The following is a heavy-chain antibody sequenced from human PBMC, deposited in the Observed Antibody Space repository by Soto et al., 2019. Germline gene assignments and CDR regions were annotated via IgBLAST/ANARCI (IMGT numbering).Heavy chain of an antibody. CDR2: IFPSDSDT. Sequence: PGESLKISCRTSGYRFTSYWIAWVRQMPGKGLEWMGIIFPSDSDTRYSPSFQGQATISADRSTSTVFLQWASLKASDTAVYFCARKDKSGYFNWFGPWGQGTLVTVSS. CDR3: ARKDKSGYFNWFGP. J-gene: IGHJ5*02. V-gene: IGHV5-51*01. CDR1: GYRFTSYW. D-gene: IGHD3-22*01.